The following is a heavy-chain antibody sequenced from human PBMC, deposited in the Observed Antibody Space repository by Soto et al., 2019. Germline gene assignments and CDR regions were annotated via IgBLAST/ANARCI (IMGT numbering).Heavy chain of an antibody. V-gene: IGHV2-5*02. CDR2: IYWDDDK. Sequence: QITLKESGPTLVKPTQTLTLTCTFSGFSLSTSGVGVGWIRQPPGKALEWLALIYWDDDKRYSPSLKSRLTIPKDTTKNQVVLTLTNMDPVDTATYYCAHSIAPRIFDYWGQGTLVTVSS. D-gene: IGHD3-16*02. CDR1: GFSLSTSGVG. J-gene: IGHJ4*02. CDR3: AHSIAPRIFDY.